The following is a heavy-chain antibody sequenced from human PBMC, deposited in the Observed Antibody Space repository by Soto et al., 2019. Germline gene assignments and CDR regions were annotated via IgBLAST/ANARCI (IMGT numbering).Heavy chain of an antibody. D-gene: IGHD3-22*01. CDR2: ISGSGGST. J-gene: IGHJ3*02. CDR3: AKDRALSGLGGYPQDAFDI. CDR1: GFTFSSYA. V-gene: IGHV3-23*01. Sequence: PGGSLRLSCAASGFTFSSYAMSWVRQAPGKGLEWVSAISGSGGSTYYADSVKGRFTISRDNSKNTLYLQMNSLRAEDTAVYYCAKDRALSGLGGYPQDAFDIWGQGTMVSVSS.